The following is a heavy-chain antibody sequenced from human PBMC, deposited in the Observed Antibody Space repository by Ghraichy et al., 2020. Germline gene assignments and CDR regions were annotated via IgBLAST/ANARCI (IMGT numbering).Heavy chain of an antibody. J-gene: IGHJ4*02. D-gene: IGHD2-15*01. CDR3: ARGGSTLEDIVVVVAATPPFDY. CDR1: GGSFSGYY. CDR2: INHSGST. V-gene: IGHV4-34*01. Sequence: SETLSLTCAVYGGSFSGYYWSWIRQPPGKGLEWIGEINHSGSTNYNPSLKSRVTISVDTSKNQFSLKLSSVTAADTAVYYCARGGSTLEDIVVVVAATPPFDYWGQGTLVTVSS.